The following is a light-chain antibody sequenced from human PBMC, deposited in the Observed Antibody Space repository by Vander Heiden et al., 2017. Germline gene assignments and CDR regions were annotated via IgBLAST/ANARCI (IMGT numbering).Light chain of an antibody. V-gene: IGLV3-25*03. CDR1: ALPKQY. CDR2: KDS. CDR3: QSADSSGTWV. J-gene: IGLJ3*02. Sequence: SYDLTQPPSVSVSPGQTARLTCSGDALPKQYAFWYQQKPGQAPVLLIYKDSERPSGSPERFSGSSSGTTVTLTISGVQAEDEADYYCQSADSSGTWVFGGGTKLTVL.